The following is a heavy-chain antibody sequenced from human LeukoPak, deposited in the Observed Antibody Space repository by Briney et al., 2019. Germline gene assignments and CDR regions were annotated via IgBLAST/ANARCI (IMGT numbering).Heavy chain of an antibody. D-gene: IGHD6-19*01. CDR3: ARLRIAVAGRGWFDP. CDR1: GYTLTSYD. CDR2: MNPNSGNT. J-gene: IGHJ5*02. V-gene: IGHV1-8*01. Sequence: ASVKVSCKASGYTLTSYDINWVRQATGQGLEWMGWMNPNSGNTGYAQKFQGRVTMTRNTSISTAYMELSSLRSEDTAVYYCARLRIAVAGRGWFDPWGQGTLVTVSS.